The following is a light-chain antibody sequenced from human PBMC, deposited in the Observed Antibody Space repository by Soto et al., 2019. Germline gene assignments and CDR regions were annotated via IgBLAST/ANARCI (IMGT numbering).Light chain of an antibody. CDR1: QSVSTSY. CDR2: GTS. V-gene: IGKV3-20*01. CDR3: QQYGSFPLT. J-gene: IGKJ4*01. Sequence: ENVLTQSPGTLSLSPGEGATLSCRASQSVSTSYLSWYQHKRGQAPRLLIYGTSTRASGIPDRCSGSGSGKDFTLTISRLEPEDFAVYYCQQYGSFPLTFGGGTKVEI.